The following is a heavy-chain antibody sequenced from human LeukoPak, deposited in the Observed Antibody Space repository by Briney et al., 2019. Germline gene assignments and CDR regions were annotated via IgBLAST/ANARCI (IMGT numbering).Heavy chain of an antibody. CDR3: ARALSGWYGLGY. V-gene: IGHV4-34*01. CDR1: GGSFSGYY. J-gene: IGHJ4*02. CDR2: INHSGST. D-gene: IGHD2-15*01. Sequence: SETLSLTCAVYGGSFSGYYWSWIRQPPGKGLEWMGEINHSGSTNYNPSLKSRVTISVDTSKNQFSLKLSSVTAADTAVYYCARALSGWYGLGYWGQGTLVTVSS.